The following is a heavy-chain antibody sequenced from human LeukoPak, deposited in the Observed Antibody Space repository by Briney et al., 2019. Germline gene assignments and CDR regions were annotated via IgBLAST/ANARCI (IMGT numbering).Heavy chain of an antibody. J-gene: IGHJ5*02. Sequence: PGGSLRLSCAASGFTFSSYEMNWVRQAPGKGLEWISYISSSGSSISYADSVKGRFTISRDNAKNTVYLQMNSLRAEDTAVYYCARDYVSGSFGPWGQGTLVTVSS. CDR1: GFTFSSYE. CDR2: ISSSGSSI. D-gene: IGHD3-10*01. CDR3: ARDYVSGSFGP. V-gene: IGHV3-48*03.